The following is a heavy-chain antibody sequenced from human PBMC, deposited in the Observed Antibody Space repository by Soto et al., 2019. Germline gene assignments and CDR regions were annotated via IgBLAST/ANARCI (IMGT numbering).Heavy chain of an antibody. D-gene: IGHD2-15*01. Sequence: GESLRLSCAASGFTFSSYSMNWVRQAPGKGLEWVSSISSSSSYIYYADSVKGRFTISRDNAKNSLYLQMNSLRAEDTAVYYCARGRYCSGGSCYGPAFDIWGQGTMVTVSS. J-gene: IGHJ3*02. CDR3: ARGRYCSGGSCYGPAFDI. CDR2: ISSSSSYI. CDR1: GFTFSSYS. V-gene: IGHV3-21*01.